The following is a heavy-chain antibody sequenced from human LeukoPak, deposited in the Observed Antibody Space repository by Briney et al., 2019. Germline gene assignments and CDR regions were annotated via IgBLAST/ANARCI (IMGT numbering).Heavy chain of an antibody. CDR1: GFTFSDYW. CDR3: ARVRMYYDFWSGPYYFDY. J-gene: IGHJ4*02. Sequence: PGGSLRLSCAASGFTFSDYWMHWVRQAPGKGLEWVSSISSSSSYIYYADSVKGRFTISRDNAKNSLYLQMNSLRAEDTAVYYCARVRMYYDFWSGPYYFDYWGQGTLVTVSS. V-gene: IGHV3-21*01. CDR2: ISSSSSYI. D-gene: IGHD3-3*01.